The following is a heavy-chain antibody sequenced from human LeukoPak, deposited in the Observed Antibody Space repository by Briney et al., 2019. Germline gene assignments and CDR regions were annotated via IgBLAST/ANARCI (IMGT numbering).Heavy chain of an antibody. CDR3: AKVLRYCSSTSCYPDYFDY. V-gene: IGHV3-23*01. D-gene: IGHD2-2*01. Sequence: GGSLRLSCAASGFTFSSYAMTWVRLAPGKGLKWVSPISGSGGSTYYADSVKGRFTISRDNSKNTLYLQMNSLRAEDTAVYYCAKVLRYCSSTSCYPDYFDYWGQGTLVTVSS. CDR2: ISGSGGST. CDR1: GFTFSSYA. J-gene: IGHJ4*02.